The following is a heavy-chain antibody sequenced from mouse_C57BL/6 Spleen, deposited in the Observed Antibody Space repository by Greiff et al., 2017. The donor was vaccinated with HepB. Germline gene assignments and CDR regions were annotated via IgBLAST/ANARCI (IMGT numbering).Heavy chain of an antibody. D-gene: IGHD2-1*01. CDR3: ARRYGTYYAMDY. CDR2: IDPSDSYT. CDR1: GYTFTSYW. J-gene: IGHJ4*01. Sequence: QVQLQQSGAELVKPGASVKLSCKASGYTFTSYWMQWVKQRPGQGLEWIGEIDPSDSYTNYNQKFKGKATLTVDTSSSTAYMQLSSLTSEDSAVYYCARRYGTYYAMDYWGQGTSVTVSS. V-gene: IGHV1-50*01.